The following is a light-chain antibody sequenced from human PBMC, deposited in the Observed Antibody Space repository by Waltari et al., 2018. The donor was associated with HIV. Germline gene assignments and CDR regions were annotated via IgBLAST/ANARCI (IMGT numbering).Light chain of an antibody. J-gene: IGKJ1*01. CDR3: QQYDDWPRT. CDR2: GAT. CDR1: QSVSSN. Sequence: EIVMTQSPATLSVSPGGRATLFCRASQSVSSNLAWYQQKPGQGPRLLIYGATTRATGVPVRISGTGSGTEFTLTISSLQSEDFAVYYCQQYDDWPRTFGQGTRVEIK. V-gene: IGKV3-15*01.